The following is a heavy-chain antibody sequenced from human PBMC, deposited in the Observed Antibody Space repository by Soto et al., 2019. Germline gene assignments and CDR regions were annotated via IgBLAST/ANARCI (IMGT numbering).Heavy chain of an antibody. Sequence: QVQLVESGGGGVQLGRSLRLSCAASGFTFTNYGMNWFRQAPGKGLEWVAVIGYDGNNKYYADSVKGRFAISKDNSQNTLYLQMNNLRPEDTAVYYCTRDPYGGSRYYFDSWGQGTLVTVSS. CDR2: IGYDGNNK. CDR3: TRDPYGGSRYYFDS. V-gene: IGHV3-33*01. J-gene: IGHJ4*02. D-gene: IGHD1-26*01. CDR1: GFTFTNYG.